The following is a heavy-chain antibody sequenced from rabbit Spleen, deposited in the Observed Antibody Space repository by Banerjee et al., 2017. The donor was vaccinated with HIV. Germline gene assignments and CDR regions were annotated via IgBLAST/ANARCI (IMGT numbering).Heavy chain of an antibody. J-gene: IGHJ4*01. CDR2: IRTRSDTT. V-gene: IGHV1S45*01. CDR1: GFSFGDRDV. Sequence: QEQLVESGGGLVQPAGSLTLTCKASGFSFGDRDVMCWVRQAPGKGLEWIGCIRTRSDTTWYANWAKGRFTISKTSSTTVTLQMTSLTAADTATYFCARDDVGNSYYYHLWGPGTLVTVS. CDR3: ARDDVGNSYYYHL. D-gene: IGHD8-1*01.